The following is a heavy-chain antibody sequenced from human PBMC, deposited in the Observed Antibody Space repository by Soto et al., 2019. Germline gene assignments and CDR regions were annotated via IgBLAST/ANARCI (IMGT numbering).Heavy chain of an antibody. CDR1: DDSSSSYK. CDR2: IDSNGGT. Sequence: SETLSLTSTVSDDSSSSYKWSWIRQPPGRRLEWIGYIDSNGGTSYNPSLQSRVTISIDTSTKQFSLKLSSVTAADTAVYYCVRQGFGRLHGLVDVWGQGTTVTVSS. V-gene: IGHV4-59*08. D-gene: IGHD3-10*01. CDR3: VRQGFGRLHGLVDV. J-gene: IGHJ6*02.